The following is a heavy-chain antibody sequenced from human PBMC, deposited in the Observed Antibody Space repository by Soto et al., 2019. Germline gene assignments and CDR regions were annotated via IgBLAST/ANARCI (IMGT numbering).Heavy chain of an antibody. CDR3: AKSARVLYSSSSRDYYPHFRGFQGRSDV. J-gene: IGHJ6*02. CDR2: ISGSGGST. Sequence: GGSLRLSCAASGFTFSSYAMSWVRQAPGKGLEWVSAISGSGGSTYYADSVKGRFTISRDNSKNTLYLQMNSLGAEDTAVFYCAKSARVLYSSSSRDYYPHFRGFQGRSDVWGQGTTVTVSS. D-gene: IGHD6-6*01. CDR1: GFTFSSYA. V-gene: IGHV3-23*01.